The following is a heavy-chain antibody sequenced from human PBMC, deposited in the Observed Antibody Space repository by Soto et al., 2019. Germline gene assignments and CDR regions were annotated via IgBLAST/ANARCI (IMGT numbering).Heavy chain of an antibody. V-gene: IGHV4-38-2*02. CDR1: GFAISRGYY. Sequence: SETLSLTCSVSGFAISRGYYWSWVRQPPGKGLEWIGSIYPSVSSYHNPSLATRLRLSIDTSKNQFTLNLTSVTAADTALYFCAREKVGTTFFDNWGQGXQVTVYS. D-gene: IGHD1-1*01. CDR3: AREKVGTTFFDN. J-gene: IGHJ4*02. CDR2: IYPSVSS.